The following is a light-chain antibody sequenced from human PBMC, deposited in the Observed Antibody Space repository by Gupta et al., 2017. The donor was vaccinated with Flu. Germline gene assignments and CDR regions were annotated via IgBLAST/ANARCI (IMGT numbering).Light chain of an antibody. V-gene: IGKV1-39*01. CDR1: QTIDNN. J-gene: IGKJ1*01. CDR2: GTS. CDR3: QQSYRTPWT. Sequence: DTQMTQSPSSLSASVGDRVIITCRASQTIDNNLNWYQQKPGEAPKALISGTSTLKSGVPSRFSGSGSGTDFTLTINSLQPEDFATYYGQQSYRTPWTFGQGTKVDI.